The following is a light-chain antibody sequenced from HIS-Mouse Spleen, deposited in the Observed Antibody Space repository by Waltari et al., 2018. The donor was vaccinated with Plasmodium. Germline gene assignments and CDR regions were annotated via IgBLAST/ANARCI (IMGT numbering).Light chain of an antibody. CDR1: QLVSSN. CDR2: VAS. CDR3: QQYNNWSFT. J-gene: IGKJ3*01. Sequence: EIVMTQSPATLSVSPGERATLSCRASQLVSSNLAWYQQKPGQAPRLLIYVASTRATGIPARFSGSGSGTEFTLTISSLQSEDFAVYYCQQYNNWSFTFGPGTKVDIK. V-gene: IGKV3-15*01.